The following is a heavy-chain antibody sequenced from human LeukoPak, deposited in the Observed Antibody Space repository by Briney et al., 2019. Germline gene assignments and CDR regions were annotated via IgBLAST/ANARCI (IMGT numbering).Heavy chain of an antibody. V-gene: IGHV3-53*01. Sequence: GGSLRLSCAASGFTVSNYYMSWVRQAPGKGLEWVSVIHSGGTTNYADSVKGRFTISRDSSKNTLDLQMNSLRAKDTAMYYCARAGGSTSLINWYFDLWGRGTLVTVSS. J-gene: IGHJ2*01. CDR2: IHSGGTT. D-gene: IGHD5-24*01. CDR1: GFTVSNYY. CDR3: ARAGGSTSLINWYFDL.